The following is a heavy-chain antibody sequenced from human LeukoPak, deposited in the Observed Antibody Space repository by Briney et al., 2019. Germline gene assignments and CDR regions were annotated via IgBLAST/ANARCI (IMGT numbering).Heavy chain of an antibody. CDR1: GGSISSDY. D-gene: IGHD5-24*01. CDR3: AAGGWLQFVVY. J-gene: IGHJ4*02. V-gene: IGHV4-59*08. Sequence: SETLSLTCTVSGGSISSDYWSWIRQPPGKGLEWIGYIYYSGSTNYNPSLKSRVTISVDTSKNQFSLKLSSVTAADTAVYYCAAGGWLQFVVYWGQGTLVTVSS. CDR2: IYYSGST.